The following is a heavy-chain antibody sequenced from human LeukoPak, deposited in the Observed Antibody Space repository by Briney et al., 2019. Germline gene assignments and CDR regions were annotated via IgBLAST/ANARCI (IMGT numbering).Heavy chain of an antibody. Sequence: PGGSLRLSCAASGFTFSSYEMNWVRQAPGKGLEWVAVIWFDGNSKYYGDSVKGRFAISRDNSNNTVYLQMNTLRGEDTAVYYCAGGYGNWFDPWGQGILVTVSS. CDR1: GFTFSSYE. J-gene: IGHJ5*02. D-gene: IGHD5-18*01. V-gene: IGHV3-33*08. CDR2: IWFDGNSK. CDR3: AGGYGNWFDP.